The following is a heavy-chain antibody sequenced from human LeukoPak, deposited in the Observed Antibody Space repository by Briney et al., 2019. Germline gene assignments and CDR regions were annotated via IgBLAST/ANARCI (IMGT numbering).Heavy chain of an antibody. Sequence: GRSLRLSCAASGFTFSSYSMNWVRQAPGKGLEWISYISSSSSPIYYAGSVKGRFTTSRDNAKNSLYLQMNSLRVEDTAVYYCAKSGGQQLVAAYGMDVWGQGTTVTVSS. CDR3: AKSGGQQLVAAYGMDV. CDR2: ISSSSSPI. V-gene: IGHV3-48*04. CDR1: GFTFSSYS. J-gene: IGHJ6*02. D-gene: IGHD6-13*01.